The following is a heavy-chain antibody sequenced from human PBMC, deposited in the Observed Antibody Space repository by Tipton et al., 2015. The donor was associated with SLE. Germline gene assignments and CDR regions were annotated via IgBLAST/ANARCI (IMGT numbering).Heavy chain of an antibody. CDR3: VRERKYVVRFRELVAPDL. J-gene: IGHJ3*01. V-gene: IGHV4-34*01. CDR1: DGSFSDYY. D-gene: IGHD1-26*01. Sequence: LRLSCAVYDGSFSDYYWSWIRQTPGEGLEWIGEINHTGGTNYNPSLESRVTMSVDTSKNQFSLKLSSVTAADTAMYYCVRERKYVVRFRELVAPDLWGQGTAITVSS. CDR2: INHTGGT.